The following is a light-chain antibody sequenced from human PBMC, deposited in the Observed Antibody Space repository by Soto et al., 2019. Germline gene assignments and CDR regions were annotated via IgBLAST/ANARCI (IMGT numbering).Light chain of an antibody. J-gene: IGKJ3*01. Sequence: DIVMTQSPLSLPVTPGEPASISCRSSQSLLHSNGFIYLDWYLQKPGQSPQLLIYLGSNRASGVPDRFSGSGSGKDFTLKISRVEAEYVGVYYCMQALQTPITFGPGTKVDIK. V-gene: IGKV2-28*01. CDR3: MQALQTPIT. CDR1: QSLLHSNGFIY. CDR2: LGS.